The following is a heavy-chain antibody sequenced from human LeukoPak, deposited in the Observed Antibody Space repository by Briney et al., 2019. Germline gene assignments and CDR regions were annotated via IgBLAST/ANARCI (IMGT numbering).Heavy chain of an antibody. Sequence: GGSLRLSCAASGFSFSGYWMHWVRQAPGKGLVWVSRINSDGSSTSYADSVRGRFTISRDSAKNTVYLQMNSLRGEDTAVYYCARGVGGDDSWGQGTLVTVSS. J-gene: IGHJ4*02. CDR3: ARGVGGDDS. V-gene: IGHV3-74*01. CDR2: INSDGSST. CDR1: GFSFSGYW. D-gene: IGHD1-26*01.